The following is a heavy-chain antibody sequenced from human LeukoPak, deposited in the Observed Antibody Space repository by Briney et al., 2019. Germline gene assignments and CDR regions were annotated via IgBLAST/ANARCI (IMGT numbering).Heavy chain of an antibody. Sequence: SQTLSLTCTVSGGSISSGDYYWSWIRQPPGKGLEWIGYIYYSGSTYYNPSLKSRVTISVDTSKNQFSLKLSSVTAADTAVYYCARKRTGSDYFDYRGQGTLVTVSS. CDR2: IYYSGST. J-gene: IGHJ4*02. V-gene: IGHV4-30-4*08. CDR1: GGSISSGDYY. CDR3: ARKRTGSDYFDY. D-gene: IGHD1-14*01.